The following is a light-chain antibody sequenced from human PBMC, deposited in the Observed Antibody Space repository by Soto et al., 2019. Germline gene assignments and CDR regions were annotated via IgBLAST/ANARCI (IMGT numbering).Light chain of an antibody. CDR3: QQSYSTPWT. CDR1: QSISSY. CDR2: AAS. J-gene: IGKJ1*01. Sequence: IQMTQSPSSLPASVGDKVTITCRASQSISSYLNWYQEKPGKAPKLLIHAASTLQSGVPSRFSGSGSGTDFTLTISSLQPEDFATYYCQQSYSTPWTFGQGTKVDIK. V-gene: IGKV1-39*01.